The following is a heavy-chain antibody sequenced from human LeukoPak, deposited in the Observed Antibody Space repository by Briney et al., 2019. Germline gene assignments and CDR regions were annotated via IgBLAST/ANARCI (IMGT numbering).Heavy chain of an antibody. CDR2: INPNSGGT. CDR3: AREISDYASAY. J-gene: IGHJ4*02. CDR1: GYPFTGYY. Sequence: ASVKVSCKASGYPFTGYYIHWVRQAPGQGLEWMGWINPNSGGTNYAQKFQGRVTMTSDTSIITAYMDLSRLTSDDTAVYYCAREISDYASAYWGQGTLVTVSS. V-gene: IGHV1-2*02. D-gene: IGHD4-17*01.